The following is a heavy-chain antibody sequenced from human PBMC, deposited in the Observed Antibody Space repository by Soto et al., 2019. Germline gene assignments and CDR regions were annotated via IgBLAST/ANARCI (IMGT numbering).Heavy chain of an antibody. CDR1: GFSLSTTGMS. D-gene: IGHD2-2*01. V-gene: IGHV2-70*11. Sequence: GSGPTLVNPTQTLTLTCTFSGFSLSTTGMSVSWIRQPPGKALEWLARIDWDDDKYYSTSLKTRLTISKDTSKNQVVLTMTNMDPVDTATYYCARMLGYCSSTSCPTKFYYYYYMDVWGKGTTVTVSS. CDR3: ARMLGYCSSTSCPTKFYYYYYMDV. J-gene: IGHJ6*03. CDR2: IDWDDDK.